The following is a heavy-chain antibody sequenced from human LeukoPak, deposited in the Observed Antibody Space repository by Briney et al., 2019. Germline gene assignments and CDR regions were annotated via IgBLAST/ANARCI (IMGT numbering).Heavy chain of an antibody. D-gene: IGHD3-10*01. V-gene: IGHV1-58*01. J-gene: IGHJ4*02. CDR2: TVVGSGYT. CDR3: AVARGLTDPLDF. CDR1: RFTFSSPT. Sequence: SVKVSCKASRFTFSSPTVQWVRQARGQRLEWIGWTVVGSGYTNYAQKFQERVTFTGDMSTGTVYTELSSLRSEDTAVYYCAVARGLTDPLDFWGQGTLVTVSS.